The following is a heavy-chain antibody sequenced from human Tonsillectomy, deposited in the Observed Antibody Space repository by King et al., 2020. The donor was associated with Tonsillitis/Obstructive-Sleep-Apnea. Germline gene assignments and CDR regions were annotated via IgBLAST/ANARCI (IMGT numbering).Heavy chain of an antibody. CDR1: GGSVSSSDYY. CDR3: ARHSRDSSWGDYFYYMDV. J-gene: IGHJ6*03. CDR2: IYYDGTT. Sequence: MQLQESGPGLVKPSETLSLTCTVSGGSVSSSDYYWGWIRQPPGKGLEWIATIYYDGTTYYNPPLKSRVTISVAPSKNQFSLNLNSVTAADSAVYYSARHSRDSSWGDYFYYMDVWGKGTTVTVSS. D-gene: IGHD6-6*01. V-gene: IGHV4-39*01.